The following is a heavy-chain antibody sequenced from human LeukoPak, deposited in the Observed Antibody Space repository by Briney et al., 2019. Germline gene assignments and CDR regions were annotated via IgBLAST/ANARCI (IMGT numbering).Heavy chain of an antibody. CDR3: ARDASGSRPNY. CDR1: GFTVSSDY. Sequence: PGGSLRLSCAASGFTVSSDYMTWVRQAPGKGLEWVSSIDATGSTNYADSVRGRFTLSRDNSKNTLYLRMSGLRAEDTAVYYCARDASGSRPNYWGQGTLATVTS. V-gene: IGHV3-53*01. D-gene: IGHD3-10*01. CDR2: IDATGST. J-gene: IGHJ4*02.